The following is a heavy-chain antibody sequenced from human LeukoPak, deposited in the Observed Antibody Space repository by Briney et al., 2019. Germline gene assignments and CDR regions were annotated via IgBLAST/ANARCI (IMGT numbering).Heavy chain of an antibody. J-gene: IGHJ5*02. CDR2: IIPIFGTA. CDR3: ARLPRRDFWSGYYRTHNWFDP. D-gene: IGHD3-3*01. Sequence: SVKVSCTASGGTFSSYAISWVRQAPGQGLEWMGGIIPIFGTANYAQKFQGRVTITADESTSTAYMELSSLRSEDTAVYYCARLPRRDFWSGYYRTHNWFDPWGQGTLVTVST. CDR1: GGTFSSYA. V-gene: IGHV1-69*01.